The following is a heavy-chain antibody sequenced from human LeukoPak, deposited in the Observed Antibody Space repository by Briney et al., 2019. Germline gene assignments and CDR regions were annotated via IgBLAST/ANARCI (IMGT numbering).Heavy chain of an antibody. D-gene: IGHD3-10*01. Sequence: GGSLRLSCAASGFTFSTYAMAWVRQAPGKGLEWVSTIYDDNTYYADSVKGRFAISTDNSKNTLYLQMNSLRVEDTAVYFCAARKVRGVWFYLDYWGQGTLVTVSS. J-gene: IGHJ4*02. CDR3: AARKVRGVWFYLDY. CDR1: GFTFSTYA. V-gene: IGHV3-23*01. CDR2: IYDDNT.